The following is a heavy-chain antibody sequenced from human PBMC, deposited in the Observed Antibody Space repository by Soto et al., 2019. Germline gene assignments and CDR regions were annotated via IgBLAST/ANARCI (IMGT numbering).Heavy chain of an antibody. CDR2: INHSGST. V-gene: IGHV4-34*01. CDR3: ARSNDSPDAYDI. J-gene: IGHJ3*02. D-gene: IGHD3-3*01. Sequence: SETLSLTCAVYGGSFSGYYWSWIRQPPGKGLEWIGEINHSGSTNYNPSLKSRVTISVDTSKNQFSLKLSSVTAADTAVYYCARSNDSPDAYDIWSQGTMVTVSS. CDR1: GGSFSGYY.